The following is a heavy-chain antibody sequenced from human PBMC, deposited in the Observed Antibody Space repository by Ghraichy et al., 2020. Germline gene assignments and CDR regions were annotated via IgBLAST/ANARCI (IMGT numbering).Heavy chain of an antibody. J-gene: IGHJ4*02. CDR1: GFTFDDYA. Sequence: GGSLRLYCAASGFTFDDYAMHWVRQAPGKGLEWVSGISWNSGSIGYADSVKGRFTISRDNAKNSLYLQMNSLRAEDTALYYCAKDSLFESSSWLGDHFDYWGQGTLVTVSS. D-gene: IGHD6-13*01. CDR3: AKDSLFESSSWLGDHFDY. V-gene: IGHV3-9*01. CDR2: ISWNSGSI.